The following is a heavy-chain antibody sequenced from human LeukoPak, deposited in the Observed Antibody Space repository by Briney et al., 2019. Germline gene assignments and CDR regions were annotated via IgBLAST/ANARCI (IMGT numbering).Heavy chain of an antibody. CDR2: ISGRGRTT. V-gene: IGHV3-23*01. CDR3: AKDRGGAQHLDVLAPVDY. D-gene: IGHD3-9*01. J-gene: IGHJ4*02. CDR1: GFTFNNYD. Sequence: GGSLRLSCAASGFTFNNYDMSWVRQAPGKGLEWLSAISGRGRTTYYADHVKGRFTISRDNSKNTLDLQMDSLRVDDTAVYYCAKDRGGAQHLDVLAPVDYWGQGTLVTVSS.